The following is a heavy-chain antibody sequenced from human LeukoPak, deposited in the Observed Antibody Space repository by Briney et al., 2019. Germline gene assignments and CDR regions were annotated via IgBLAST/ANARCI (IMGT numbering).Heavy chain of an antibody. D-gene: IGHD5-24*01. Sequence: GASVKVSCKASGYTFTGYYMHWVRQAPGQGLEWMGWINPNSGGTNYAQKFQGRVTMTRDTSISTAYMELSRLRADDTAVYYCARVGGEMATIYAFDIWGQGTMVTVSS. J-gene: IGHJ3*02. CDR2: INPNSGGT. V-gene: IGHV1-2*02. CDR3: ARVGGEMATIYAFDI. CDR1: GYTFTGYY.